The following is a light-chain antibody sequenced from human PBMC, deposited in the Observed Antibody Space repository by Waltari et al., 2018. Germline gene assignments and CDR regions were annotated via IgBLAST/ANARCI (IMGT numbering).Light chain of an antibody. Sequence: QSVLTQPPSASGTPGQRVTISCSGSSSNIGSHSVNWYQQVTGTAPKLLIHSNNERPSGVPDRFSGSKSGTSGSLAISGLQSEDEADYYCALWDDSLNGVV. CDR2: SNN. V-gene: IGLV1-44*01. CDR1: SSNIGSHS. CDR3: ALWDDSLNGVV. J-gene: IGLJ2*01.